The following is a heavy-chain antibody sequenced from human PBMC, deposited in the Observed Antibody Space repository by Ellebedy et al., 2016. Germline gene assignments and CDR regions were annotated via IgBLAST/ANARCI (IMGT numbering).Heavy chain of an antibody. V-gene: IGHV3-7*03. D-gene: IGHD3-3*01. J-gene: IGHJ3*02. CDR2: IKPDGSVK. CDR1: GFTFSSYW. CDR3: ARATPTSLRFLEWNAFDI. Sequence: GESLKISXAASGFTFSSYWMSWVRQAPGKGLEWVANIKPDGSVKTYVDFVKGRFTISRDNAKNSLYLQMNSLRAEDTALYHCARATPTSLRFLEWNAFDIWGQGTMVTVSS.